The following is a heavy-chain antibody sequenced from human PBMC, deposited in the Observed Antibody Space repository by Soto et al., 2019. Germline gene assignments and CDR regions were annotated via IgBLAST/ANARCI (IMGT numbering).Heavy chain of an antibody. CDR3: AKARTETTGASDC. Sequence: EVQLLESGGGLVQPGGSLRLSCAASGFTFSNYAMYWVRQAPGKGLDWVAVSSGSGGSTYYADSVKGRFTISRDNSKNTLFLQMNSLRAEDTALYYCAKARTETTGASDCWGQGSLVTVSS. V-gene: IGHV3-23*01. CDR1: GFTFSNYA. J-gene: IGHJ4*02. D-gene: IGHD1-1*01. CDR2: SSGSGGST.